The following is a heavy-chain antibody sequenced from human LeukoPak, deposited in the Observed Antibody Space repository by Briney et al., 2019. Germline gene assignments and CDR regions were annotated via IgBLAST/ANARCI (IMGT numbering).Heavy chain of an antibody. V-gene: IGHV4-34*01. D-gene: IGHD3-22*01. CDR1: GGSFSGYY. CDR3: ARGRGVVVRDWFDS. J-gene: IGHJ5*01. Sequence: SETLSLTCAVYGGSFSGYYWSWIRQSPGKGLEWIGEINHSGSTNYNPSLKSRVTISVDTSKNQFSLGLRSVTAADTAVYYCARGRGVVVRDWFDSWGQGTLVTVSS. CDR2: INHSGST.